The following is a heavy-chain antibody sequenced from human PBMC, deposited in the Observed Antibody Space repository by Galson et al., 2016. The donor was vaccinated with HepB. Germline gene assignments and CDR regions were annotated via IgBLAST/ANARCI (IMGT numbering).Heavy chain of an antibody. CDR2: ISSAGTYK. CDR3: ARDGGTTSLDY. V-gene: IGHV3-21*04. Sequence: SLRLSCAVSGLTVGGNYMNWVRQAPGKGLEWVSSISSAGTYKFYADSVKGRFTISRDNANDSLFLQLNSLRADDTGVYYCARDGGTTSLDYWGQGTLVIVSS. J-gene: IGHJ4*02. CDR1: GLTVGGNY. D-gene: IGHD1-1*01.